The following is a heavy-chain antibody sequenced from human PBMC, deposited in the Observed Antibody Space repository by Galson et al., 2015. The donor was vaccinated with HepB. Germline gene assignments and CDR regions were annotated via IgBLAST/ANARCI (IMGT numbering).Heavy chain of an antibody. Sequence: SVKVSCKASGFTFTSSAVQWVRQARGQRLEWIGWIVVGSGNTNYAQKFQERVTITRDMSTSTAYMELSSLRSEDTAVYYCAASGAVINYYYYMDVWGKGTTVTVSS. J-gene: IGHJ6*03. V-gene: IGHV1-58*01. D-gene: IGHD2/OR15-2a*01. CDR1: GFTFTSSA. CDR2: IVVGSGNT. CDR3: AASGAVINYYYYMDV.